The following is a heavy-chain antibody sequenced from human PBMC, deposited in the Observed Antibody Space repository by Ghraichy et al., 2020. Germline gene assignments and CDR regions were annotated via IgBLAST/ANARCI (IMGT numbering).Heavy chain of an antibody. J-gene: IGHJ6*03. CDR2: ISGSGTNT. Sequence: GASLRLSCAASGFTLSSYAMSWARRAPGKGLEWVSTISGSGTNTFYADSVKGRFTISRANSKNTLYLQMNSLRAEDTAVFYCAKATSGGSDQYFYYYMDVWGKGTTVTVSS. D-gene: IGHD3-9*01. CDR3: AKATSGGSDQYFYYYMDV. CDR1: GFTLSSYA. V-gene: IGHV3-23*01.